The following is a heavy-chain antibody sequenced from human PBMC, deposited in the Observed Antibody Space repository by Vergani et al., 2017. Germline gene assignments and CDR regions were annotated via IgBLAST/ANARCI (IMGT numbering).Heavy chain of an antibody. D-gene: IGHD3/OR15-3a*01. CDR3: ARGETRTDWLDP. Sequence: QVQLQELGPGLVKPSQTLSPTFSVPGVPVSSTAFYWNWIRQPAGKGLEWIERIYGSGNINYNPSLERRVTLSRDTSKNQFSLKVHSVTAADTAVYYCARGETRTDWLDPWGQGTQVIVSS. CDR1: GVPVSSTAFY. J-gene: IGHJ5*02. CDR2: IYGSGNI. V-gene: IGHV4-61*02.